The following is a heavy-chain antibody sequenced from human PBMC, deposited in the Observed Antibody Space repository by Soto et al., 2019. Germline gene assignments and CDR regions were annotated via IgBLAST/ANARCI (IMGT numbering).Heavy chain of an antibody. CDR1: GGSISSSNW. CDR2: IYHSGST. D-gene: IGHD1-26*01. CDR3: ARVSGSSFYGMDV. V-gene: IGHV4-4*02. J-gene: IGHJ6*02. Sequence: QVQLQESGPGLVKPSGTLSLTCAVSGGSISSSNWWSWVRQPPGKGLEWIGEIYHSGSTNYNPSLTRRVTISVDTSKNHCSLKLSSVTAADTAVYYCARVSGSSFYGMDVWGQGTPVTVSS.